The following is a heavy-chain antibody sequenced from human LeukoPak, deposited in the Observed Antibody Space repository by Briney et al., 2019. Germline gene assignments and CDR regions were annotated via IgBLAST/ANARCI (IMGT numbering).Heavy chain of an antibody. V-gene: IGHV3-66*01. D-gene: IGHD3-22*01. J-gene: IGHJ4*02. CDR3: ARDAPLLPKSFDY. CDR1: GFTVSSNY. CDR2: IYSGGST. Sequence: GGYLRRSCAASGFTVSSNYMSWVRQAPGKGLEWVSVIYSGGSTYYADSVKGRFTISRDNSKNTLYLQMNSLRAEDTAVYYCARDAPLLPKSFDYWGQGTLVTVSS.